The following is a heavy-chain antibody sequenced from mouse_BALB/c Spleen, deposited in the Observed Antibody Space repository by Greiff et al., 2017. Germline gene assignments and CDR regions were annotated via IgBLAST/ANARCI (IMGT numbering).Heavy chain of an antibody. CDR1: GYTFSSYW. CDR2: ILPGSGST. CDR3: ARPFITTVVGDAMDY. D-gene: IGHD1-1*01. J-gene: IGHJ4*01. V-gene: IGHV1-9*01. Sequence: QVQLQQSGAELMKPGASVKISCKATGYTFSSYWIEWVKQRPGHGLEWIGEILPGSGSTNYNEKFKGKATFTADTSSNTAYMQLSSLTSEDSAVYYCARPFITTVVGDAMDYWGQGTSVTVSS.